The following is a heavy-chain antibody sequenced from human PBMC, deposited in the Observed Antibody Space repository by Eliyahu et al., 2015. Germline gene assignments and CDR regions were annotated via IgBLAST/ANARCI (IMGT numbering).Heavy chain of an antibody. CDR2: FNHVGSS. J-gene: IGHJ5*02. V-gene: IGHV4-34*01. CDR1: GASFTGSY. Sequence: QVQLQQWGAGLLKPSETLSLTCAVYGASFTGSYWTWIRQPPGKGLEWVGEFNHVGSSQYNPSLRGRVTISVDSAKNQFFLKINSVTAADTATYYCARSTVRAGPVALPLVGPHNWFDPWGQGTLVTVSS. D-gene: IGHD2-2*01. CDR3: ARSTVRAGPVALPLVGPHNWFDP.